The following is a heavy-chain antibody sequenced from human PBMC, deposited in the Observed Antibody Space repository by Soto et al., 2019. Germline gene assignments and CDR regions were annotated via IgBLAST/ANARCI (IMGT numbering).Heavy chain of an antibody. Sequence: GASVKVSCKASGYTFTGYYMHWVRQAPGQGLEWMGWINPNSGGTNYAQKFQGRVTMTRDTSISTAYMELSRLGSDDTAVYYCARVVVVPAANYYYYGMDVWGQGTTVTVSS. CDR3: ARVVVVPAANYYYYGMDV. CDR2: INPNSGGT. CDR1: GYTFTGYY. D-gene: IGHD2-2*01. J-gene: IGHJ6*02. V-gene: IGHV1-2*02.